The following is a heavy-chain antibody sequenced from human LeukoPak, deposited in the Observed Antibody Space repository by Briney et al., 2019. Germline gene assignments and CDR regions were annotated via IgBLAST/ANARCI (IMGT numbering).Heavy chain of an antibody. D-gene: IGHD6-13*01. J-gene: IGHJ4*02. CDR1: GFTFSSYE. Sequence: GGSLRLSCAASGFTFSSYEMNWVRQAPGKGLEWVSYISSSGSTIYYADSVKGRFTISRDNAKSSLYLQMNSLRAEDTAVYYCARAVGRSSSWSPIPGGDFDYWGQGTLVTVSS. V-gene: IGHV3-48*03. CDR2: ISSSGSTI. CDR3: ARAVGRSSSWSPIPGGDFDY.